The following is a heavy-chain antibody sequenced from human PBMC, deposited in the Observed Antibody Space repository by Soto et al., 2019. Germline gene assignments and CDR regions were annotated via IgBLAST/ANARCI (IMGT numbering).Heavy chain of an antibody. CDR1: GGSISSGGYY. CDR2: IYYTGTP. V-gene: IGHV4-31*03. CDR3: ARSLDYYDKNGYYDN. J-gene: IGHJ4*02. D-gene: IGHD3-22*01. Sequence: SETLSLTCSVSGGSISSGGYYWSWIRQHPGMGLEWIGFIYYTGTPYYNPSLKSRVSISLDRSKNQFSLKLSAVTAADTAVYYCARSLDYYDKNGYYDNWGQGTLVTVSS.